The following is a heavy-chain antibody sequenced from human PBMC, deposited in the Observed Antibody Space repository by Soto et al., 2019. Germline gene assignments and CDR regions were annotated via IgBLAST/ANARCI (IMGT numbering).Heavy chain of an antibody. CDR2: MWPSGGT. V-gene: IGHV4-4*02. D-gene: IGHD5-12*01. J-gene: IGHJ4*02. Sequence: PSETLSLTCAVSGVSIGSPNWWTWVRQAPGKGLEWIGEMWPSGGTTYNPSLRNRVTISVDNSKNHLSLTLTSVTAADTAVYYCARHEPMGDGYNFRYWGQGTLVTVSS. CDR1: GVSIGSPNW. CDR3: ARHEPMGDGYNFRY.